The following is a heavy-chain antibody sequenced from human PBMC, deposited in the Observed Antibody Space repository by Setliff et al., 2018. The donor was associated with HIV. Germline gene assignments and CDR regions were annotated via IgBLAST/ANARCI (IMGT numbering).Heavy chain of an antibody. J-gene: IGHJ4*02. CDR2: INQSGST. V-gene: IGHV4-34*01. Sequence: PSETLSLTCAVYGGSLSGYYWSWIRQPPGKGLEWIGEINQSGSTNYNPSLKSRVTISVDTSKNQFSLMLSSVTAADTAVYYCARRGIAAAGSDSWGQGTLVTVSS. D-gene: IGHD6-13*01. CDR3: ARRGIAAAGSDS. CDR1: GGSLSGYY.